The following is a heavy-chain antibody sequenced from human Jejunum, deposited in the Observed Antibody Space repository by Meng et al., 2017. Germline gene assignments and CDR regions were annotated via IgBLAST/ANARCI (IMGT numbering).Heavy chain of an antibody. CDR1: GYTFSDYY. V-gene: IGHV1-2*06. CDR3: ARDLGAVAGLDY. J-gene: IGHJ4*02. Sequence: QVQLVQSGAEVKTPGASVKVACKASGYTFSDYYIYWVRQAPGQGLECMGRINPNSGGTNYAQEFQGRVTMTRDTSITTAYMELYRLKFADTAVYYCARDLGAVAGLDYWGQGTLVTVSS. D-gene: IGHD6-19*01. CDR2: INPNSGGT.